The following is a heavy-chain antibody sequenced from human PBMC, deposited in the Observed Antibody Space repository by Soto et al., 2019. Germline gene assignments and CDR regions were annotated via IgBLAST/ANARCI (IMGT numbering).Heavy chain of an antibody. V-gene: IGHV3-11*01. Sequence: GGSLRLSCAASGFTFSDYYMSWIRQAPGKGLEWVSYISSSGSTIYYADSVKGRFTISRDNAKNSLYLQMNSLRAEDTAVYYCARSDAGVVVPAAIMADYWGQGTLVTVSS. J-gene: IGHJ4*02. D-gene: IGHD2-2*02. CDR3: ARSDAGVVVPAAIMADY. CDR1: GFTFSDYY. CDR2: ISSSGSTI.